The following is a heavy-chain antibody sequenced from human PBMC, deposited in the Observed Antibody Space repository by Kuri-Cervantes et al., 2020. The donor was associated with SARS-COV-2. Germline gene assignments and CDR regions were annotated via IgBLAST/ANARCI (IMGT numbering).Heavy chain of an antibody. CDR1: GFTVSSNY. CDR3: ARDQTYYNFWSGRGFFDY. D-gene: IGHD3-3*01. CDR2: IYSGGST. Sequence: LSLTCAASGFTVSSNYMSWVRQAPGKGLEWVSVIYSGGSTYYADSVKGRFTVFRDNAKNSLYLQMNSLRVEDTGLYYCARDQTYYNFWSGRGFFDYWGQGTLVTVSS. V-gene: IGHV3-53*01. J-gene: IGHJ5*01.